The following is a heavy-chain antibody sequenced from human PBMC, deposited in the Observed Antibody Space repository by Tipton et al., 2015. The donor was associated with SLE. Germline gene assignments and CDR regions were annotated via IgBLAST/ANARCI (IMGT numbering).Heavy chain of an antibody. CDR1: GASISSGAIY. D-gene: IGHD3-16*01. Sequence: TLSLTCSVSGASISSGAIYWSWFRHHPGKGLEWIGYISYSGGTYYNPTLKSRVTLSLDTSKNQFSLKLSSVTAADTAVYYCARVQAYEGFDPWGQGTLVTVSS. V-gene: IGHV4-31*03. CDR2: ISYSGGT. CDR3: ARVQAYEGFDP. J-gene: IGHJ5*02.